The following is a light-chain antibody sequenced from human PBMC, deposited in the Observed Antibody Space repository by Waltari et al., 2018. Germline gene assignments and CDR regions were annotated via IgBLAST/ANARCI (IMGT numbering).Light chain of an antibody. V-gene: IGLV2-8*01. CDR1: SGDIGAYNS. CDR3: NAFAGSDTVV. Sequence: QSALTQPPSASGSPGQSVTISCTGTSGDIGAYNSVNWYRQHPGKVTKLMIYDVNRRPSWVPARFSGSQVGNTASLTVSGLQPEDEAVYYCNAFAGSDTVVFGGGTTLTVL. CDR2: DVN. J-gene: IGLJ2*01.